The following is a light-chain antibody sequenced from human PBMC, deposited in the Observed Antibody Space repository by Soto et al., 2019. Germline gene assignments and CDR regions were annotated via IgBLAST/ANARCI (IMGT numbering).Light chain of an antibody. V-gene: IGLV2-11*01. CDR1: SSDVGTYTY. CDR3: CSYAGSYAHV. CDR2: DVI. J-gene: IGLJ1*01. Sequence: QSVLTQAPGVSGCPGQSVTISCTGTSSDVGTYTYVCWYQQHPGKAPKLIIYDVIKRPSGVPDRFSGSKSGNTASLTISGLQAEDEADYYCCSYAGSYAHVVGTGTKVTVL.